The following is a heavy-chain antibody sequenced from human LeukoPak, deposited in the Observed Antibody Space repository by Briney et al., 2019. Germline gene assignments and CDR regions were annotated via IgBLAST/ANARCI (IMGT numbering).Heavy chain of an antibody. CDR3: ARDSRLSGSGN. D-gene: IGHD6-19*01. J-gene: IGHJ4*02. CDR2: IIPIFGTA. Sequence: SVKVSCKASGYTFTSYDINWVRQAPGQGLEWMGGIIPIFGTANYAQKFQGRVTITADESTSTAYMELSSLRSEDTAVYYCARDSRLSGSGNWGQGTLVTVSS. CDR1: GYTFTSYD. V-gene: IGHV1-69*13.